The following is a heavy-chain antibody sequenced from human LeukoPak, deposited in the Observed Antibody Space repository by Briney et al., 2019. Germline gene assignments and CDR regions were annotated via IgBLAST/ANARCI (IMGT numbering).Heavy chain of an antibody. V-gene: IGHV3-21*01. D-gene: IGHD2-2*01. CDR3: AREGVPAAFDY. CDR2: ISSSSSYI. CDR1: GFTFSSYS. Sequence: GGSLRLSCAASGFTFSSYSMNWVRKAPGKGLEWVSSISSSSSYIYYADSVKGRFTISRDNAKNSLYLQMNSLRAEDTAVYYCAREGVPAAFDYWGQGTLVTVSS. J-gene: IGHJ4*02.